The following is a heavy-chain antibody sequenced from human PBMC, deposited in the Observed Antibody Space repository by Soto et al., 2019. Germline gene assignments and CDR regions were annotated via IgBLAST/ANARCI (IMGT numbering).Heavy chain of an antibody. Sequence: PGGSLRLSCVASGFTFSDYWMDWVRQAPGQGLEWVARITNKARGLITVYAASAAGRFTVSRDDSQSSLFLQLNSLRTEDTAVYYCARGNDSFNLWGRGTLVTVSS. CDR3: ARGNDSFNL. CDR2: ITNKARGLIT. CDR1: GFTFSDYW. J-gene: IGHJ1*01. D-gene: IGHD1-1*01. V-gene: IGHV3-72*01.